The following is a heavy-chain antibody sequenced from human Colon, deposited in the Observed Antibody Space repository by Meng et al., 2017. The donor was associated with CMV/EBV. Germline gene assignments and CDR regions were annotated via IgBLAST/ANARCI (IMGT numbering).Heavy chain of an antibody. CDR1: GDSVSSNNW. Sequence: SCAVSGDSVSSNNWWTWVRQPPGKGLEWIGEFHHSGTTTHNPSLMSRISFSVDKSKNQVSLHLTTVTAADTAVYYCASATEYKVDYWGQGTLVTVSS. CDR3: ASATEYKVDY. J-gene: IGHJ4*02. D-gene: IGHD6-6*01. V-gene: IGHV4-4*02. CDR2: FHHSGTT.